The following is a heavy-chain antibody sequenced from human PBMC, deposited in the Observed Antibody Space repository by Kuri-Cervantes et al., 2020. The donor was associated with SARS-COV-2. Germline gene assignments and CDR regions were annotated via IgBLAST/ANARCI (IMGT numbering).Heavy chain of an antibody. CDR2: INPTVGDT. J-gene: IGHJ6*03. D-gene: IGHD2-2*02. CDR3: AKLPVRYQLLYGYYYYMDV. V-gene: IGHV1-46*01. Sequence: ASVKVSCKASGYIFTSYYLHWVRQAPGQGLEWMGVINPTVGDTTYAQKFQGRVTMTRDTSTSTVYVELSSLRSEGTAVYYCAKLPVRYQLLYGYYYYMDVWGKGTTVTVSS. CDR1: GYIFTSYY.